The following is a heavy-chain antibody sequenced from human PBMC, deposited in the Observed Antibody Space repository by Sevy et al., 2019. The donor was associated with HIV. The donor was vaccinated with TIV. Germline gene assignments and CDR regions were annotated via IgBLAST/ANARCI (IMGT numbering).Heavy chain of an antibody. V-gene: IGHV3-30-3*01. CDR1: GFTFSSYA. CDR2: ISYDGSNK. Sequence: GGSLRLSCAASGFTFSSYAMHWVRQAPGKGLEWVAVISYDGSNKYYADSVKGRFTISGDNSKNTLYLQMNSLRAEDTAVYYCANLVDYWGQGTLVTVSS. J-gene: IGHJ4*02. CDR3: ANLVDY. D-gene: IGHD3-16*01.